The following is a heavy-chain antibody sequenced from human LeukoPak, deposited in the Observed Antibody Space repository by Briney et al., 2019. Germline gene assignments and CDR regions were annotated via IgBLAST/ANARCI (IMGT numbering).Heavy chain of an antibody. V-gene: IGHV3-23*01. CDR1: GFTFSSYA. CDR2: ISGSGGST. J-gene: IGHJ3*02. CDR3: SKENSSGLYPDAFDI. Sequence: GGSLRLSCAASGFTFSSYAMSWVRQAPGKGLEWVSAISGSGGSTYYADSVKGRFTISRDNSKNTLYLQMNSLRAEDTAVSYCSKENSSGLYPDAFDIWGQGTMVTVSS. D-gene: IGHD6-19*01.